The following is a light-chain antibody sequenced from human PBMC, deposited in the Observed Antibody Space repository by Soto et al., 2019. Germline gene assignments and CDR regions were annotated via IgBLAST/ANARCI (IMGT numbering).Light chain of an antibody. CDR2: EVT. CDR1: SNDVGGYNF. CDR3: SSYTTSSTLGV. Sequence: QSALTQPASVSGSPGQSITISCTGTSNDVGGYNFVSWYQQLPGKAPKLIIYEVTNRPSGVSNRFFGAKSGNTASLTISGLQAEDEADYYCSSYTTSSTLGVFGTGTKLTVL. V-gene: IGLV2-14*01. J-gene: IGLJ1*01.